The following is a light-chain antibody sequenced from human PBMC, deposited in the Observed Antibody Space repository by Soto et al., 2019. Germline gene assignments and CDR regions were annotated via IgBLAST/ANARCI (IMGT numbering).Light chain of an antibody. CDR3: HQRQSWPRT. CDR2: QTS. V-gene: IGKV3-11*01. J-gene: IGKJ1*01. Sequence: EIVLTQSPATLSLSPGDRVTLSCRASQYINTRLAWYQHRPGQAPRLLIYQTSIRAAGIPARFSASGSGTDFTLTISDVQPEDFALYYCHQRQSWPRTFGQGTKV. CDR1: QYINTR.